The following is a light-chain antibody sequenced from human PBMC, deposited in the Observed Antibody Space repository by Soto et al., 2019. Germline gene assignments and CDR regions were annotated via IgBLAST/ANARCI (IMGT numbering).Light chain of an antibody. CDR3: QTWGSGIRVV. V-gene: IGLV4-69*01. CDR2: LNSDGSH. Sequence: QLVLTQSPSASASLGASVKLTCTLSSGHSSYAIAWHQQQPEKGPRYLMKLNSDGSHSKGDGIPDRLSGSSSGAERYLTISSLQSEDEADYYCQTWGSGIRVVFGGGTKLTVL. J-gene: IGLJ2*01. CDR1: SGHSSYA.